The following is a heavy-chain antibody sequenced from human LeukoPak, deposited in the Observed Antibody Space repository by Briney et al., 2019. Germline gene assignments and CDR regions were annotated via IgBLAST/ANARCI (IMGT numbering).Heavy chain of an antibody. J-gene: IGHJ4*02. CDR3: ARQELRWFGELLAPVIDY. D-gene: IGHD3-10*01. CDR2: IYYSGST. Sequence: SETLSLTCTVSGGSISSSSYCWGWIRQPPGKGLEWIGSIYYSGSTYYNPSLKSRITISVDTSKNQFSLKLSSVTAADTAVYYSARQELRWFGELLAPVIDYWGQGTLVTVSS. V-gene: IGHV4-39*01. CDR1: GGSISSSSYC.